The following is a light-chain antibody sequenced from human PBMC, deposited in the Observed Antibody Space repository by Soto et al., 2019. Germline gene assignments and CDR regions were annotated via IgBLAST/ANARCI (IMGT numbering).Light chain of an antibody. V-gene: IGKV3-20*01. CDR2: DAS. Sequence: EIVLTQSPGTLSLSPGERATLSCRSSQSVSSSYLAWYQQKPGQAPRLLIYDASSRATGIPDRFSGSGSVTDFTLTISRLEPEDCAVYYCQQYGSSPTFGQGTKVEIK. CDR1: QSVSSSY. CDR3: QQYGSSPT. J-gene: IGKJ1*01.